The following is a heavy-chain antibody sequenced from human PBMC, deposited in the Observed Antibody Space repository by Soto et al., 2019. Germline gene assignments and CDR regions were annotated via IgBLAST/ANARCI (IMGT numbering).Heavy chain of an antibody. D-gene: IGHD3-10*01. Sequence: QVQLQQWGAGLLKPSETLSLTCAVYGGSFSGYYWSWIRQPPGKGLEWIGEINHSGSTNYNPSLKSRVTISVDTSKNQFSLKLSSVTAADTAVYYCARRERSITMVRGGPSNWFDPWGQGTLVTVSS. V-gene: IGHV4-34*01. CDR2: INHSGST. CDR1: GGSFSGYY. CDR3: ARRERSITMVRGGPSNWFDP. J-gene: IGHJ5*02.